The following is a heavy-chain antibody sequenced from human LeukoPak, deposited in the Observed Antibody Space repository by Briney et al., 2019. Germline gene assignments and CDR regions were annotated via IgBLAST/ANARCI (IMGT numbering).Heavy chain of an antibody. J-gene: IGHJ3*02. CDR1: GGSISSYY. CDR3: ARESSSGAFDI. Sequence: SETLSLTCTVSGGSISSYYWSWIRQPPGKGLEWIGYIYYSGSTNCNPSLKSRVTISVDTSKNQFSLKLSSVTAADTAVYYCARESSSGAFDIWGQGTMVTVSS. D-gene: IGHD6-6*01. V-gene: IGHV4-59*01. CDR2: IYYSGST.